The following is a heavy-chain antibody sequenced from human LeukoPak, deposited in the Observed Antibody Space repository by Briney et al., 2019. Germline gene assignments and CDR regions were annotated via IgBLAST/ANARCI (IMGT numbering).Heavy chain of an antibody. CDR3: ARRPLFDY. J-gene: IGHJ4*02. CDR1: GVTFSPYY. V-gene: IGHV4-39*01. CDR2: IYCSGST. Sequence: GSLRLSCAASGVTFSPYYMTWVRQAPGKGLEWIASIYCSGSTYYNPSLKSQVTVSVDTSKSQFSLRLSSVTAADTAVYYCARRPLFDYWGQGTLVTVSS.